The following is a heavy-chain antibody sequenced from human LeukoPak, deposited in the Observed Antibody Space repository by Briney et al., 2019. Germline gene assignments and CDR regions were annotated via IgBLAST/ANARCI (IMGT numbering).Heavy chain of an antibody. Sequence: ASVKGSCKASGYTFTGYYMHWVRQAPGQGLEWMGWINPNSGGTNYAQKFQGRVTMTRDTSISTAYMELSRLRSDDTAVYYCAREGGDIDAFDIWGQGTMVTVSS. CDR1: GYTFTGYY. J-gene: IGHJ3*02. CDR2: INPNSGGT. D-gene: IGHD4-17*01. V-gene: IGHV1-2*02. CDR3: AREGGDIDAFDI.